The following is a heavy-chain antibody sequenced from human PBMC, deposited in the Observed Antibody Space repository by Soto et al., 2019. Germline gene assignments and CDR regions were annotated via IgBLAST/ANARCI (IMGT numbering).Heavy chain of an antibody. Sequence: EVQLVESGGGLVQPGESLTLSCAASGFTFSSYWMHWVRQARGKGLVWVSRIKSDGSGTYYADSVKGRLTISRDNARNTLYLQMNSLRVEDTAVYFCARGDGDHYDGNGYLGRQWGQGTLVTVSS. J-gene: IGHJ4*02. D-gene: IGHD3-22*01. CDR2: IKSDGSGT. CDR1: GFTFSSYW. CDR3: ARGDGDHYDGNGYLGRQ. V-gene: IGHV3-74*01.